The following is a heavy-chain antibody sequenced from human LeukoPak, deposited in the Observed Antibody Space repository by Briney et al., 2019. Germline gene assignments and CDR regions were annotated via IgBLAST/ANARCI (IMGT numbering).Heavy chain of an antibody. J-gene: IGHJ4*02. D-gene: IGHD3-10*01. Sequence: GESLRLSCAASGFTFSSYWMHWVRQAPGKGLVWVSRINSDGSSTDYADSVKGRFTISRDNAKNTLYLQMNSLRVEDTAVYYCAGQIWLGELFAHYWGQGTLVTVSS. V-gene: IGHV3-74*01. CDR1: GFTFSSYW. CDR3: AGQIWLGELFAHY. CDR2: INSDGSST.